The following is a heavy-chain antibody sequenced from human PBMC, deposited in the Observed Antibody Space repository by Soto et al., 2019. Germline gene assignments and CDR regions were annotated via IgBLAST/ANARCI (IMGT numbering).Heavy chain of an antibody. CDR3: ANFYYDSSGTTVGFDP. Sequence: PGGSLRLSCAASGFTFSNYAMHWVRQAPGKGLERVAVISYDGSNKYYADSVKGRFTISRDNSKNTLYLQMNSLRAEDTAVYYCANFYYDSSGTTVGFDPWGQGTLVTVSS. CDR2: ISYDGSNK. D-gene: IGHD3-22*01. J-gene: IGHJ5*02. CDR1: GFTFSNYA. V-gene: IGHV3-30*18.